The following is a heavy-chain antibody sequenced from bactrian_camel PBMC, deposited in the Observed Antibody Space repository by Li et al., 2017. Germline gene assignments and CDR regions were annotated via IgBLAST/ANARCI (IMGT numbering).Heavy chain of an antibody. CDR1: GSLFDSDC. V-gene: IGHV3S1*01. Sequence: QVQLVESGGGPVQAGGSLKLVCEVYGSLFDSDCMGWFRQAPGQEEREAVAHIDFGGGTTYYSDSVKGRFTTASDSAQNTLYLQMNNLKPEDTAVYYCAASLGAGACHTNPLREADFNNWGQGTQVTVS. CDR3: AASLGAGACHTNPLREADFNN. CDR2: IDFGGGTT. J-gene: IGHJ6*01. D-gene: IGHD8*01.